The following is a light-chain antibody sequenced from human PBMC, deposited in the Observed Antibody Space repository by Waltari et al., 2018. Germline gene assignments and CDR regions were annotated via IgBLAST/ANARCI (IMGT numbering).Light chain of an antibody. Sequence: EIVLTQSPGTLSSSPGERATLSCRASQSVSSSYLAWYQQKPGQAPRLLIYGASSRATCITDRFSGSGSGTDFTLTISRLEPEDVAVYYCQQYGRSPRTFGQGTTVEIK. CDR1: QSVSSSY. V-gene: IGKV3-20*01. J-gene: IGKJ1*01. CDR3: QQYGRSPRT. CDR2: GAS.